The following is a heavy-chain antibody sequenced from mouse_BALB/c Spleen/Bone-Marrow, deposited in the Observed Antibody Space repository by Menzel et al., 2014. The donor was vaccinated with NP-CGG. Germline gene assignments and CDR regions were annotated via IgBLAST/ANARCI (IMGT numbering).Heavy chain of an antibody. CDR2: ILPGRGST. Sequence: LVESGAELMKPGASVKISRKATGYTFSSYWIEWVKQRPGHGLEWIGEILPGRGSTNYNEKFKGKATFTSDTSSNTAYMQLSSLTSEDSAVYYCARWDTTAMDYWGQGTSVTVSS. CDR1: GYTFSSYW. D-gene: IGHD1-1*01. CDR3: ARWDTTAMDY. V-gene: IGHV1-9*01. J-gene: IGHJ4*01.